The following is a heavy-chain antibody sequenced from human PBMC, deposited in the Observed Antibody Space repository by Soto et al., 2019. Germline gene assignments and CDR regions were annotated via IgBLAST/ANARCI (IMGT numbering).Heavy chain of an antibody. CDR3: ARGGNTALAYYFYGMDV. D-gene: IGHD5-18*01. CDR1: GDSISTYY. Sequence: QVQLQESGPGLVKPSETLSLTCTVSGDSISTYYWTWIRQPPGKGLEWIGYIYYSGSPSYNPSLMSRVTISVDTSKNQFSLKVSSVTAADTAMYYCARGGNTALAYYFYGMDVWGQGTTVTVSS. J-gene: IGHJ6*02. V-gene: IGHV4-59*01. CDR2: IYYSGSP.